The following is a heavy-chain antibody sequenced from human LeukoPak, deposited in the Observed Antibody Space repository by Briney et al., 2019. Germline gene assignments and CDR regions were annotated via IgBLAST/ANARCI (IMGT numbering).Heavy chain of an antibody. J-gene: IGHJ4*02. CDR1: GFTFSSYG. CDR2: IWYDGSNK. D-gene: IGHD2-2*01. CDR3: ARENCSSTSCYFDY. Sequence: GRSLRLSCAASGFTFSSYGMHWVRQAPGKGLEWVAVIWYDGSNKYYADSVKGQFTISRDNSKNTLYLQMNSLRAEDTAVYYCARENCSSTSCYFDYWGQGTLVTVSS. V-gene: IGHV3-33*01.